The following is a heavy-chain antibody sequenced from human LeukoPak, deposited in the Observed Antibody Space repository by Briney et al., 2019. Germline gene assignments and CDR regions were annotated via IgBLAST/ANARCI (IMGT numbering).Heavy chain of an antibody. D-gene: IGHD3-22*01. CDR1: GGSISSYY. CDR3: ARTLWRYYDSSGYYYWFDT. Sequence: SETLSLTCTVSGGSISSYYWSWIRQPPGKGLEWIGYIYYSGSTNYNPSLKSRVTISVDTSKNQFSLKLSSVTAADTAVYYCARTLWRYYDSSGYYYWFDTWGQGTLVTVSS. J-gene: IGHJ5*02. CDR2: IYYSGST. V-gene: IGHV4-59*01.